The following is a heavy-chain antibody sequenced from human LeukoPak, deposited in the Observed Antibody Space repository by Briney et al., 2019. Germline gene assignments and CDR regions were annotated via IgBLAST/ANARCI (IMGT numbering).Heavy chain of an antibody. CDR1: GLTFSTYG. Sequence: PGGSLRLSCAASGLTFSTYGMHWVRQAPGKGLEWVALISSDGSNKGYADSVKGRFTISRANSKNTLYVQMDSLRAEDTAVYYCARDLRKGRYFDYWGQGTLVTVSS. D-gene: IGHD3-10*01. CDR3: ARDLRKGRYFDY. CDR2: ISSDGSNK. J-gene: IGHJ4*02. V-gene: IGHV3-30*03.